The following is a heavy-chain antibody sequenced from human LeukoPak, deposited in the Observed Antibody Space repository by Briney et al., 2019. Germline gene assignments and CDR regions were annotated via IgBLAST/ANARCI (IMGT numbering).Heavy chain of an antibody. CDR1: GGSISSSSYY. J-gene: IGHJ4*02. V-gene: IGHV4-39*01. CDR3: ARHEREGSLLYSSSWYYFDY. D-gene: IGHD6-13*01. Sequence: SETLSLTCTVSGGSISSSSYYWGWIRQPPGKGLEWIGSIYYSGGTYYNPSLKSRVTISVDTSKNQFSLKLSSVTAADTAVYYCARHEREGSLLYSSSWYYFDYWGQGTLATVSS. CDR2: IYYSGGT.